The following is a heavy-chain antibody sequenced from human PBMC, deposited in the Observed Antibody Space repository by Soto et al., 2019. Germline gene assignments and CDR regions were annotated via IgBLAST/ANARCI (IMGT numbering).Heavy chain of an antibody. CDR3: ATVLQSRLEWYNAFDI. CDR1: GYTLTELS. Sequence: ASVKVSCKVSGYTLTELSMHWVRQAPGKGLEWMGGFDPEDGETIYAQKFQGRVTMTEDTSTDTAYMELSSLGSEDTAVYYCATVLQSRLEWYNAFDIWGQGTKVTVSS. V-gene: IGHV1-24*01. J-gene: IGHJ3*02. CDR2: FDPEDGET. D-gene: IGHD3-3*01.